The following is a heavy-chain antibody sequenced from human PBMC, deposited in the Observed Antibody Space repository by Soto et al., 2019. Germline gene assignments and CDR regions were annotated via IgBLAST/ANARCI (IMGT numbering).Heavy chain of an antibody. V-gene: IGHV1-46*01. D-gene: IGHD3-22*01. CDR1: GYTFTSYY. Sequence: QVQLVQSGAEVKKPGASVKVSCKASGYTFTSYYMHWVRQAPGQGLEWMGIINPSGGSTSYAQKFQGRVTMTRDTSTSTVYMELSSLRSEDTAVYYCARDGPVETYYYDSSGYYYGYWGQGTLVTVSS. CDR2: INPSGGST. CDR3: ARDGPVETYYYDSSGYYYGY. J-gene: IGHJ4*02.